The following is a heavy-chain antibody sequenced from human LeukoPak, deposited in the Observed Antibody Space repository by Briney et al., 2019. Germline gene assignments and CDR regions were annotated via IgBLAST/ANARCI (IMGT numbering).Heavy chain of an antibody. CDR3: ARRRATINYYYMDV. CDR2: IYTSGST. CDR1: GGSISSYY. D-gene: IGHD5-12*01. V-gene: IGHV4-4*09. Sequence: SETLSLTCTVSGGSISSYYWSWIRQPPGKGLEWIGYIYTSGSTNYNPSLKSRVTISVDTSKNQFSLKLSSVTAADTAVYYCARRRATINYYYMDVWGKGTTVTVSS. J-gene: IGHJ6*03.